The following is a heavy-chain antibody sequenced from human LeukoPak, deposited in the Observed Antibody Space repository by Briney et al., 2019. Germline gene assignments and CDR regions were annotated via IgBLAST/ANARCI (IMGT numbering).Heavy chain of an antibody. CDR1: GYSISSGYY. CDR3: ARARIRRSGGSCLDY. Sequence: PSETLSLTCAVSGYSISSGYYWGWIRQPPGKGLEWIGSINHSGSTNYNPSLKSRVTISVDTSKNQFSLKLSSVTAADTAVYYCARARIRRSGGSCLDYWGQGTLVTVSS. D-gene: IGHD2-15*01. J-gene: IGHJ4*02. V-gene: IGHV4-38-2*01. CDR2: INHSGST.